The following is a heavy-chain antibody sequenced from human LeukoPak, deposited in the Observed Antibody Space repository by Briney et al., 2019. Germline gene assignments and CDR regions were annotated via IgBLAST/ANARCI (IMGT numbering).Heavy chain of an antibody. J-gene: IGHJ5*02. CDR2: INIGGTNT. CDR3: ATDGAGFDT. Sequence: GALRLSCAASGFTFNDYYMSWIRQAPGKGLEWLSYINIGGTNTHYADSVKGRFTISRDNAKKSLYLEMNNLRAEDTAVYYCATDGAGFDTWGQGVLVTVSS. CDR1: GFTFNDYY. V-gene: IGHV3-11*01.